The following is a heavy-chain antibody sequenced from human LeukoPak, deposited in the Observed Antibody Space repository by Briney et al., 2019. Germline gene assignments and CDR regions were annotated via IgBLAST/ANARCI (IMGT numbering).Heavy chain of an antibody. J-gene: IGHJ4*02. D-gene: IGHD5/OR15-5a*01. V-gene: IGHV3-7*04. Sequence: GGSPRLSCAASEFTFRNYWMSWVRQAPGKGLEWVANIKQDGTEKYYVDSVKGRFTISRDNAKNSLYLQMNSLRAEDTAVYYCARAPLRIGFDYWGQGTLVTVSS. CDR2: IKQDGTEK. CDR1: EFTFRNYW. CDR3: ARAPLRIGFDY.